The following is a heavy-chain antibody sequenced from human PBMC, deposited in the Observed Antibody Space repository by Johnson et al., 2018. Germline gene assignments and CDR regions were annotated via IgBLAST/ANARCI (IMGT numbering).Heavy chain of an antibody. V-gene: IGHV3-30*18. J-gene: IGHJ6*03. CDR2: VSYDGNNQ. CDR1: GFTFTTYA. Sequence: QVQLVQSGGGVVQPGRSLRLSCAASGFTFTTYAIHWVRQAPGKGLEWVAVVSYDGNNQYFADSVKGRFTISRDNAKNTLYLQMNSLRAEDTAVYYCAKDSYHGSGTYSGHHYYYYMDVCGKGTTVTVSS. D-gene: IGHD3-10*01. CDR3: AKDSYHGSGTYSGHHYYYYMDV.